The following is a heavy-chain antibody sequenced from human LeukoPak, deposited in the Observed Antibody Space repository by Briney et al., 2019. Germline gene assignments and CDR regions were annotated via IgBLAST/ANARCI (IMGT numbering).Heavy chain of an antibody. Sequence: QPGGSLRLSCAASGFKFDNYAMHWVRQAPGKGLEWVSITYSGDTTYYADSVKGRFIISRDDSKNTLSLQMNDLRVEDTAVYYCARERPDSRNLDSWGRGALVTVSS. CDR2: TYSGDTT. CDR1: GFKFDNYA. J-gene: IGHJ4*02. V-gene: IGHV3-66*01. D-gene: IGHD1-14*01. CDR3: ARERPDSRNLDS.